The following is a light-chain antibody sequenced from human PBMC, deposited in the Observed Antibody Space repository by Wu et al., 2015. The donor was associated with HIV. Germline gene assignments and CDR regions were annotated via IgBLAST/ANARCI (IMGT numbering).Light chain of an antibody. CDR2: GTS. CDR1: QSVASTS. J-gene: IGKJ3*01. V-gene: IGKV3D-20*02. Sequence: EIVLTQSPGTLSLSPGERATLSCRATQSVASTSLAWYQQKPGQAPRLLIYGTSNRATGIPDRFSGSGSGTDFTLTISSLEPEDFAVYYCQQRSNWPPVFTFGPGTKVDIK. CDR3: QQRSNWPPVFT.